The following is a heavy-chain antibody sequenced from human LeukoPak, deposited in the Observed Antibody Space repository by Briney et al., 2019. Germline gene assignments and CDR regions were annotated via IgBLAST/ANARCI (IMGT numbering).Heavy chain of an antibody. CDR2: INPNSGGT. CDR1: GYTFTGYY. Sequence: ASVKVSCKASGYTFTGYYMHWVRQAPGQGLEWIGWINPNSGGTNYAQKFQGRVTMTRDTSISTAYMELSRLRSDDTAVYYCARGRGYSYGLVGYWGQGTLVTVSS. V-gene: IGHV1-2*02. CDR3: ARGRGYSYGLVGY. D-gene: IGHD5-18*01. J-gene: IGHJ4*02.